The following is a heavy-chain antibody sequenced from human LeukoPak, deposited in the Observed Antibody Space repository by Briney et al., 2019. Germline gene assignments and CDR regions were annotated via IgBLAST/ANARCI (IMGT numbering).Heavy chain of an antibody. CDR2: IYPGDSDT. D-gene: IGHD2-21*01. Sequence: GESLKISCKGSGYSFTSFWVAWARQMPGKGLEWMGIIYPGDSDTRYRPSFQGQVTISADKSISTAYLQRSSLKASDAAMYYCASLRSYSDAFDIWGQGTMVTVSS. V-gene: IGHV5-51*01. CDR3: ASLRSYSDAFDI. CDR1: GYSFTSFW. J-gene: IGHJ3*02.